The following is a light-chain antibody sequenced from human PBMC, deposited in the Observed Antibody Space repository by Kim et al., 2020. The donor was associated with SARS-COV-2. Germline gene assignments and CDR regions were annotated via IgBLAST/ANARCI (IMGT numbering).Light chain of an antibody. V-gene: IGLV3-1*01. J-gene: IGLJ2*01. CDR3: QRWAGSTLV. CDR2: QIS. Sequence: SVSPGQTAGVPGSVDKLGNKYACGYQQNPGQSPVLVIFQISKRPSGTPKRFFASNSGNTAILTLSGTQAMNEAAFYCQRWAGSTLVFGEGTQLTVL. CDR1: KLGNKY.